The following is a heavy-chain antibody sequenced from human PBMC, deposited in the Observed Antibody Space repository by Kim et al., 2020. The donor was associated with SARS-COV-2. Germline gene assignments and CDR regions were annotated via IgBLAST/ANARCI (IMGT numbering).Heavy chain of an antibody. CDR3: AIVASKLRFLNFEY. J-gene: IGHJ4*02. Sequence: YADSVKGRFPISSDNSQNTLSLQLTILRAEDTAVYYCAIVASKLRFLNFEYWGQGTLVTVSP. V-gene: IGHV3-23*01. D-gene: IGHD3-3*01.